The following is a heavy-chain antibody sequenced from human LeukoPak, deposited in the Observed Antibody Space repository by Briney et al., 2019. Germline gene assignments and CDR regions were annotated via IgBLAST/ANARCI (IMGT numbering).Heavy chain of an antibody. J-gene: IGHJ4*02. CDR1: GGSISSSSYY. D-gene: IGHD6-19*01. CDR2: IYYSGNT. V-gene: IGHV4-39*01. CDR3: ARLIAVAGVVPFDY. Sequence: PSETLSLTCTVSGGSISSSSYYWGWIRQPPGKGLEWIGSIYYSGNTYYNPSLKSRVTILVDTSKNQFSLKVSSVNAADTAVYYCARLIAVAGVVPFDYWGQGALVTVSS.